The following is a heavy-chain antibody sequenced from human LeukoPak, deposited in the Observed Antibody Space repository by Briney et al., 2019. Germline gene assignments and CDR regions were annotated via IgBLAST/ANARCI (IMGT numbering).Heavy chain of an antibody. Sequence: GGSLRPSCAASGFTFSSYAMSWVRQAPGKGLEWVSAISGSGGTTYYADSVKGRSTISRDNSKNTLYLQMNSLRAEDTAVYYCAKEPLYCGGDCYEPFDYWGQGTLVTVSS. CDR2: ISGSGGTT. V-gene: IGHV3-23*01. CDR3: AKEPLYCGGDCYEPFDY. J-gene: IGHJ4*02. D-gene: IGHD2-21*02. CDR1: GFTFSSYA.